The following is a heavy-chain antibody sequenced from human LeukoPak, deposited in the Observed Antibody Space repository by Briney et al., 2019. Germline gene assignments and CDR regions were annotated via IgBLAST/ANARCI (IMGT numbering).Heavy chain of an antibody. Sequence: ASVKVSCKASGYTFTSYATHWVRQAPGQRLEWMGWINAGNGNTKYSQKFQGRVTITRDTSASTAYMELSSLRSEDTAVYYCAIVGIVGAIVVWGQGTLVTVSS. CDR2: INAGNGNT. CDR3: AIVGIVGAIVV. J-gene: IGHJ4*02. D-gene: IGHD1-26*01. V-gene: IGHV1-3*01. CDR1: GYTFTSYA.